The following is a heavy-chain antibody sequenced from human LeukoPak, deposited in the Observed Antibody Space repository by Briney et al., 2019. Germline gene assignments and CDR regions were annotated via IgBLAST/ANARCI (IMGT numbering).Heavy chain of an antibody. D-gene: IGHD3-9*01. CDR2: IWYDGSNK. Sequence: GRSLRLSCAASGFTFSSYGMNWVRQAPGKGLEWVAVIWYDGSNKYYADSVKGRFTISRDNSKNTLYLQMNSLRAEDTAVYYCARDLAYYDILTGYYTAYFVYWGQGTLVAVSS. CDR1: GFTFSSYG. V-gene: IGHV3-33*01. CDR3: ARDLAYYDILTGYYTAYFVY. J-gene: IGHJ4*02.